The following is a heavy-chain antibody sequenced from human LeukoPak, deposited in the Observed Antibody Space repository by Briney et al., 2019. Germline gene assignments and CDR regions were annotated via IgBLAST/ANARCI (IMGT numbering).Heavy chain of an antibody. CDR2: IYTSGST. D-gene: IGHD6-13*01. CDR3: ARDWDRRAADFDY. CDR1: GGSISSDY. V-gene: IGHV4-4*07. J-gene: IGHJ4*02. Sequence: SETLSLTCTVSGGSISSDYWSWIRQPAGKGLEWIGRIYTSGSTDYNPSLKSRVTISVDTSKNQFSLKLSSVTAADTAVYYCARDWDRRAADFDYWGQGTLVTVSS.